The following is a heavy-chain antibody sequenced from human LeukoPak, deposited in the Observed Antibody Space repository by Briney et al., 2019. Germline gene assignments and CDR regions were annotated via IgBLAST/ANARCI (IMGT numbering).Heavy chain of an antibody. J-gene: IGHJ4*02. CDR3: ATGPWIQLYFDY. CDR1: GYTLTELS. CDR2: FDPEDGET. D-gene: IGHD5-18*01. Sequence: ASVKVSCTVSGYTLTELSMHWVRQAPGKGLEWMGGFDPEDGETIYAQKFQGRVTMTEDTSTDTAYMELSSLRSEDTAVYYCATGPWIQLYFDYWGQGTLVTVSS. V-gene: IGHV1-24*01.